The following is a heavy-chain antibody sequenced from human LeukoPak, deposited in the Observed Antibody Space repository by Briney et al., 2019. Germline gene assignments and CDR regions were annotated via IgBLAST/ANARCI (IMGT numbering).Heavy chain of an antibody. Sequence: GGSLRLSCAASGFTFSSYSMNWVRQAPGKGLEWVSSISSSSSYIYYADSVKGRFTISRDNAKNSLYLQMNSLRAEDTAVYYCARDTNYYYYMDVWGKGTTVTVS. V-gene: IGHV3-21*01. CDR3: ARDTNYYYYMDV. CDR1: GFTFSSYS. D-gene: IGHD1-26*01. CDR2: ISSSSSYI. J-gene: IGHJ6*03.